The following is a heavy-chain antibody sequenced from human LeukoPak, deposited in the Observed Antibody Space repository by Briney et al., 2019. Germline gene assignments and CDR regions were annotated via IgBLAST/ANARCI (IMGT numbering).Heavy chain of an antibody. CDR3: ARVRDGWFDDAFDI. CDR1: GFTFDDYG. V-gene: IGHV3-20*04. J-gene: IGHJ3*02. Sequence: RPGGSLRLSCAASGFTFDDYGMSWVRQAPGKGLEWVSGINWNGGSTGYADSVKGRFTISRDNAKNSLYLQMNSLRAEDTALYYCARVRDGWFDDAFDIWGQGTMVTVSS. D-gene: IGHD3-10*01. CDR2: INWNGGST.